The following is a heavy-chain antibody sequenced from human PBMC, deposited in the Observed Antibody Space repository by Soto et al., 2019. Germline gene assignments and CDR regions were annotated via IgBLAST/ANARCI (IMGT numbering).Heavy chain of an antibody. CDR3: AKFPNYDILTGYYWALYFFDY. V-gene: IGHV3-23*01. CDR2: ISGSGGST. Sequence: VGSLRLSCAASGFTFSSYAMSWVRQAPGKGLEWVSAISGSGGSTYYADSVKGRFTISRDNSKNTLYLQMNSLRAEDTAVYYCAKFPNYDILTGYYWALYFFDYWGQGTLVTVYS. J-gene: IGHJ4*02. D-gene: IGHD3-9*01. CDR1: GFTFSSYA.